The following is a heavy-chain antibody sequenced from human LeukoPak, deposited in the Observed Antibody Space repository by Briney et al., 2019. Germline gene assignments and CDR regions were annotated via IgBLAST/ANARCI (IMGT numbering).Heavy chain of an antibody. CDR1: GYSFTTYW. J-gene: IGHJ4*02. D-gene: IGHD2-2*01. V-gene: IGHV5-51*01. CDR3: ARRQGCSSTSCPPDS. CDR2: IYPGDSDT. Sequence: GESLKISCRGSGYSFTTYWIGWVRQMPGKGLEWMGSIYPGDSDTSYSPSFQGQVTMSADKSINTAYLQWSSLKASDTAMYYCARRQGCSSTSCPPDSWGQGTLVTVSS.